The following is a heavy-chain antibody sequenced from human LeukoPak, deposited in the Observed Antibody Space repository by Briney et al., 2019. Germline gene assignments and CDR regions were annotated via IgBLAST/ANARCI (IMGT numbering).Heavy chain of an antibody. Sequence: GGSLGLSCAASGFRFSSYSMNWVRQAPGKGLEWVSYMSGDSNIIDYADSVKGRFTISRDNARNSLYLQMNSLRDEDTAVYYCVRGGPIDYWGQGTLVTVSS. V-gene: IGHV3-48*02. CDR3: VRGGPIDY. J-gene: IGHJ4*02. CDR1: GFRFSSYS. CDR2: MSGDSNII.